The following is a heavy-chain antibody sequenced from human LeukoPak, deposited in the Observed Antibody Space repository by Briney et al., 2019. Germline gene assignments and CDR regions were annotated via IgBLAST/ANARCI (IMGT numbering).Heavy chain of an antibody. J-gene: IGHJ6*02. CDR2: INPSGGST. CDR3: ARDYYCSSTSCPYYYYYGMDV. Sequence: ASVKVSCNASGYTFTIYYMHWVRQAPGQGLEWMGIINPSGGSTSYAQKFQGRVTMTRDTSTSTVYMELSSLRSEDTAVYYCARDYYCSSTSCPYYYYYGMDVWGQGTTVTVSS. V-gene: IGHV1-46*01. CDR1: GYTFTIYY. D-gene: IGHD2-2*01.